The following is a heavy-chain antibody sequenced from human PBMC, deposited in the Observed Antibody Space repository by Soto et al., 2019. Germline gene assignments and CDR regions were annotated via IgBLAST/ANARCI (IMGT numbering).Heavy chain of an antibody. CDR3: ATSLSRSGNYPVKFDP. Sequence: SETLSLTCTVSGGSISSSSSYWGWIRQSPEKGLEWIASIYYSGSTYYNPSLRSRVTVSVDTSKNQFSLRLSSVTAADTAVYYCATSLSRSGNYPVKFDPWGRGTLVTVSS. CDR1: GGSISSSSSY. CDR2: IYYSGST. D-gene: IGHD3-10*01. V-gene: IGHV4-39*01. J-gene: IGHJ5*02.